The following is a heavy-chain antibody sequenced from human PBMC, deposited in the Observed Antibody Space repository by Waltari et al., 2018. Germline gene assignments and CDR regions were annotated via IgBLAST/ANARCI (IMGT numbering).Heavy chain of an antibody. Sequence: EVQLVESGGGLVQPGGSLRLSCAASGFTVSSNYMSWVRQAPGKGLEWVSFIDSGGSTYDADSGKGRFTISRHNSKNSLNLQMNSVGAEDTAVYYCGGDGGVGHYYDSSGPLGAFDIWGQGTMVTVSS. CDR3: GGDGGVGHYYDSSGPLGAFDI. D-gene: IGHD3-22*01. CDR1: GFTVSSNY. V-gene: IGHV3-53*04. J-gene: IGHJ3*02. CDR2: IDSGGST.